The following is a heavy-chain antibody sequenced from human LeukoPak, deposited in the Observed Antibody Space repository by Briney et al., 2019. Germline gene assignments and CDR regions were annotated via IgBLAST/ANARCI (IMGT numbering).Heavy chain of an antibody. CDR2: ISHDGNNK. Sequence: GGSLRLSCAASGFPFSDYGMYWVRQAPGKGLEWLAVISHDGNNKYYADSVKGRFTISRDNSKNTLYLQMNSLRAEDTAVYYCAKESRGSGSYSDYWGQGTLVTVSS. V-gene: IGHV3-30*18. D-gene: IGHD3-10*01. J-gene: IGHJ4*02. CDR1: GFPFSDYG. CDR3: AKESRGSGSYSDY.